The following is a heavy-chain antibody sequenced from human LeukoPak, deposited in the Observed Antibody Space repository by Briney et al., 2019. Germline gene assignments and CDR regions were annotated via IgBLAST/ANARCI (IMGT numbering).Heavy chain of an antibody. V-gene: IGHV4-59*01. CDR2: IYYSGST. Sequence: SETLSLTCTVSGGSISSYYWSWIRQPPGKGLEWIGYIYYSGSTNYNPSLKSRVTISVDTSKNQFSLKLSSVTAADTAVYYCARMGRDGYNRIYFDYWGQGTLVTVSS. CDR3: ARMGRDGYNRIYFDY. J-gene: IGHJ4*02. D-gene: IGHD5-24*01. CDR1: GGSISSYY.